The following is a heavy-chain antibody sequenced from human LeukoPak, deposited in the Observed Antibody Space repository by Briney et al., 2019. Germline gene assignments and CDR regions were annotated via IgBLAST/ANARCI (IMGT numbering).Heavy chain of an antibody. CDR3: ATYSTAGGSGH. Sequence: SETLSLTCTVSGGSISSGSYYWSWNRQPAGKGLEWIGRIYTSGSTNYNPSLKSRVTISVDTSKNQFSLKLSSVTAADTAVYYCATYSTAGGSGHWGQGTLVTVSS. CDR1: GGSISSGSYY. CDR2: IYTSGST. J-gene: IGHJ4*02. V-gene: IGHV4-61*02. D-gene: IGHD6-13*01.